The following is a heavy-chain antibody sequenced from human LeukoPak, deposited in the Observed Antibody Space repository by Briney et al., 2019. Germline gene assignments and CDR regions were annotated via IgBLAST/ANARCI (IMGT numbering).Heavy chain of an antibody. CDR3: ASSLEWYGHDY. V-gene: IGHV3-23*01. CDR2: ISGSGGST. J-gene: IGHJ4*02. D-gene: IGHD3-3*01. Sequence: GGSLRLSCAASGFTFSNAWMSWVRQAPGKGLEWVSAISGSGGSTYYADSVKGRFTISRDNSKNTLYLQMNSLRAEDTAVYYRASSLEWYGHDYWGQGTLVTVSS. CDR1: GFTFSNAW.